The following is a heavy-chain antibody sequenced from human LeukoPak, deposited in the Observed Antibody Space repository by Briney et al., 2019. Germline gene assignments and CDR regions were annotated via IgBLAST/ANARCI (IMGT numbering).Heavy chain of an antibody. CDR2: ITPSDGGT. CDR1: GYTFTNYY. D-gene: IGHD2-8*01. J-gene: IGHJ3*02. Sequence: ASVKVSCKTSGYTFTNYYIHWVRQAPGQGLEWMGRITPSDGGTIYAQRFQGRVTLTRDMSTSTVYMELSSLRSEDTAVYYCATSQNVVLMAYAISGMGAFDIWGQGTKLTVSS. CDR3: ATSQNVVLMAYAISGMGAFDI. V-gene: IGHV1-46*01.